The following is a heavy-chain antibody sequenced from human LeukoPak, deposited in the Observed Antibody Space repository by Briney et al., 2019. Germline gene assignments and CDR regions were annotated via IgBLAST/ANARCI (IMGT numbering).Heavy chain of an antibody. D-gene: IGHD5-18*01. CDR1: GGSISSGGYY. V-gene: IGHV4-31*03. Sequence: SQTLSLTCTVSGGSISSGGYYWSWIRQHPGKGLEWIGYIYYSGSTYYNPSLKSRVTISVDTSKNQFSLKLSSVTAADTAVYYCAREDTAMVDYWGQGTLVTVAS. CDR2: IYYSGST. J-gene: IGHJ4*02. CDR3: AREDTAMVDY.